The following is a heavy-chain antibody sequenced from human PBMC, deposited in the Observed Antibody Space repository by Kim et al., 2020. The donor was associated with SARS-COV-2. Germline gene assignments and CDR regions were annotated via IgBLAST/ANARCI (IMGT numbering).Heavy chain of an antibody. Sequence: GGSLRLSSAASGFSFSDHSMAWVRQAPGEGLEWISYISSTSSTIHYADSVKGRFTISRDDAKNSLYLQMNSLRDDDTAVHYCSIGTATTWYRPNFDYSFGYWGQGAQVTIS. D-gene: IGHD1-26*01. CDR1: GFSFSDHS. J-gene: IGHJ4*02. CDR3: SIGTATTWYRPNFDYSFGY. V-gene: IGHV3-48*02. CDR2: ISSTSSTI.